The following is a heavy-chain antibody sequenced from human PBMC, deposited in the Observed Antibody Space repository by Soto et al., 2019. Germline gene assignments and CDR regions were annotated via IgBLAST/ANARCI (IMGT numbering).Heavy chain of an antibody. CDR2: IIPIFGTA. J-gene: IGHJ4*02. CDR1: GGTFSSYA. Sequence: QVQLVQSGAEVKKPGSSVKVSCKASGGTFSSYAISWVRQAPGQGLEWMGGIIPIFGTANYAQKFQGRVTITADESTSTAYMELSSLRSEDTGVYYCAREGGRSYGQGYYFDYWGQGTLVTVSS. CDR3: AREGGRSYGQGYYFDY. V-gene: IGHV1-69*12. D-gene: IGHD5-18*01.